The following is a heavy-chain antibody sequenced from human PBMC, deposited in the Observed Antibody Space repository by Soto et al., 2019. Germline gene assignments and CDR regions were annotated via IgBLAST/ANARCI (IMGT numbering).Heavy chain of an antibody. J-gene: IGHJ4*02. Sequence: PSETLSLTCAVSGGSFSGFYWSWLRQPQGTGMEWIGEINHSGITNSNPSLKSRVTISVDTSKNHFSLKLTSVTAADTAVYYCARDKITGLFDYWGQGTLVTVSS. D-gene: IGHD2-8*02. CDR3: ARDKITGLFDY. CDR2: INHSGIT. V-gene: IGHV4-34*01. CDR1: GGSFSGFY.